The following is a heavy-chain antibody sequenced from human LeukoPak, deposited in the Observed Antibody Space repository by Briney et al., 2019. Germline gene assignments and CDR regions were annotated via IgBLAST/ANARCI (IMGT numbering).Heavy chain of an antibody. CDR1: GGSFSGYY. D-gene: IGHD4-11*01. CDR2: INHSGST. Sequence: ASETLSLTCAVYGGSFSGYYWSWIRQPPGKGLEWIGGINHSGSTNYNPSLKSRVTISVDTSKNQFSLKLSSVTAADTAVYYCAILSRTTQLDYWGQGTLVTVSS. V-gene: IGHV4-34*01. CDR3: AILSRTTQLDY. J-gene: IGHJ4*02.